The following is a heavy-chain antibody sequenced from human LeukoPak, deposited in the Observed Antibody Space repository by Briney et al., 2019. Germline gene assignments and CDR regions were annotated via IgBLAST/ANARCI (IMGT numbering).Heavy chain of an antibody. D-gene: IGHD3-9*01. CDR1: GYSISSGYY. Sequence: SETLSLTCAVSGYSISSGYYWGWIRQPPGKGLEWIGNIYHSGSTYYNPSLKSRVTISVDTSKNQFSLKLSSVTAADTAVYYCARHVLRYFDWDYWGQGTLVTVSS. CDR3: ARHVLRYFDWDY. CDR2: IYHSGST. V-gene: IGHV4-38-2*01. J-gene: IGHJ4*02.